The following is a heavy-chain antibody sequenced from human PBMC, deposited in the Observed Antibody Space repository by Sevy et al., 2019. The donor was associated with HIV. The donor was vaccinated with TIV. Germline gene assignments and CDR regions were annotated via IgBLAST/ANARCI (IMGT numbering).Heavy chain of an antibody. CDR1: GFTFSSYA. Sequence: GGSLRLSCAASGFTFSSYAMSWVRQAPGKGLEWVSAISGSGGSTYYADSVKGRFTLSRDNSKNTLYLQMNSLRAEDTAVYYCAKVGTYYYGSGRTFDYWGQGTLVTVSS. V-gene: IGHV3-23*01. D-gene: IGHD3-10*01. CDR3: AKVGTYYYGSGRTFDY. CDR2: ISGSGGST. J-gene: IGHJ4*02.